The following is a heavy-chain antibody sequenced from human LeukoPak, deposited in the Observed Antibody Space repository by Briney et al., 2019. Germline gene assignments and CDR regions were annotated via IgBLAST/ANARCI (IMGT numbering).Heavy chain of an antibody. CDR1: GYTFTSYA. J-gene: IGHJ3*02. D-gene: IGHD1-7*01. V-gene: IGHV1-3*01. CDR3: ARGQGTGTTHAFDI. Sequence: ASVKVSCKASGYTFTSYAMHWVRQAPGQRLEWMGWINAGNGNTKYSQKFQGRVTITRNTSISTAYMELSSLRSEDTAVYYCARGQGTGTTHAFDIWGQGTMVTVSS. CDR2: INAGNGNT.